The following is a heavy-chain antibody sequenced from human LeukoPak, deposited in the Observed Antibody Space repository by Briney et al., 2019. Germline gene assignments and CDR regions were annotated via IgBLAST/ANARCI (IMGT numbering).Heavy chain of an antibody. V-gene: IGHV3-23*01. D-gene: IGHD3-16*02. J-gene: IGHJ4*02. CDR2: IAGSGGGT. Sequence: GGSLRLSCAVSEITLSNYGMSWVRQAPGKGLEWVAGIAGSGGGTNYADSVKGRFTISRDNSKNTLYLQMNSLRAEDTAVYYCAKYDYVWGSYRNNVDYWGQGTLVTVSS. CDR1: EITLSNYG. CDR3: AKYDYVWGSYRNNVDY.